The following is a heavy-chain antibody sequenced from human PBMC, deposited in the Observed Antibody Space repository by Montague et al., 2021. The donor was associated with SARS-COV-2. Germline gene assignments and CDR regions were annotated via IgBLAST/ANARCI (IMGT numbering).Heavy chain of an antibody. CDR3: ARGMIRGVTTPFDY. CDR1: GGSFSGYY. CDR2: INHSGST. D-gene: IGHD3-10*01. J-gene: IGHJ4*02. Sequence: SETLSLTCAVYGGSFSGYYWTWIRQPPGKGLEWIGEINHSGSTNYNPSLKSRVTISVDTSKNRFSLKLRSVTAADTAVYFCARGMIRGVTTPFDYWGQGSQVTVSS. V-gene: IGHV4-34*01.